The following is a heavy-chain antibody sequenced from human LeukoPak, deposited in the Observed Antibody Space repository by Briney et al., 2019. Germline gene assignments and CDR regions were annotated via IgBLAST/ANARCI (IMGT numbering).Heavy chain of an antibody. CDR3: ARSINSGCLDY. J-gene: IGHJ4*02. CDR2: IYYSGST. Sequence: SETLSLTCTVSGGSISSSSYYWGWIRQPPGKGLEGIGRIYYSGSTYYNPSLKSRVTISVDTSKNHLSLQLDSVTPEDTALYYCARSINSGCLDYWGQGVLVTVSS. D-gene: IGHD3-10*01. V-gene: IGHV4-39*02. CDR1: GGSISSSSYY.